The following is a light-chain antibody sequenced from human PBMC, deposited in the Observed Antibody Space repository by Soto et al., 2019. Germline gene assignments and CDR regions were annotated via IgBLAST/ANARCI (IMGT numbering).Light chain of an antibody. CDR3: RDYYNTPTWT. CDR2: SES. Sequence: DIQMTQSPSSVCASVGDRVTITCRASQCLXSWFGWYKQKPGKAPKVLIXSESSLQSGVPSRFRGSGSGRDFTLTISSLQPEEFSTYYCRDYYNTPTWTFGQGTKVDI. V-gene: IGKV1-12*01. CDR1: QCLXSW. J-gene: IGKJ1*01.